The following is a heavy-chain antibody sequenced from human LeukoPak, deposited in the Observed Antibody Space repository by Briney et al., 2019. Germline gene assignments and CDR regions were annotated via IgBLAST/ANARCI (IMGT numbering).Heavy chain of an antibody. D-gene: IGHD4-23*01. CDR2: IYYSGST. Sequence: SETLSLTCTVSGGSISSGGYYWSWIRQPPGKGLEWIGYIYYSGSTNYNPSLMSRVTISVDTSKNQFSLRLSSVTAADTAVYYCAREYGANSMDVWGQGTTVTVSS. V-gene: IGHV4-61*08. J-gene: IGHJ6*02. CDR3: AREYGANSMDV. CDR1: GGSISSGGYY.